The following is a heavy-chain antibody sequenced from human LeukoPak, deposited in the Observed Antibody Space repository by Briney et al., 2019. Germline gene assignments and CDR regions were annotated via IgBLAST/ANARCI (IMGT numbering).Heavy chain of an antibody. Sequence: PGRSLRLSWAASGFTFSSYGMHWVRQAPGKGLEWVAVISYDGSNKYYPDSVKARFTISRDNSNTTLYLQMNSLRPEDTAVYYCAKDHWQQLVPAEYFQHWGEGTLVTVS. J-gene: IGHJ1*01. CDR2: ISYDGSNK. D-gene: IGHD6-13*01. CDR1: GFTFSSYG. V-gene: IGHV3-30*18. CDR3: AKDHWQQLVPAEYFQH.